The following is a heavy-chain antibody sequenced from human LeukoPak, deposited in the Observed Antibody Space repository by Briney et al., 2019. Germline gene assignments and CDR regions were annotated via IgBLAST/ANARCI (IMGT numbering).Heavy chain of an antibody. J-gene: IGHJ5*02. CDR1: GDSVSSNSTA. Sequence: SQTLSLTCAISGDSVSSNSTAWNWIRQSPSRGLEWLGRTYYRSKWYIDYAVSVKSRITINPDTSKYQFSLHLNYVTTEETTAYYCGRGSQFGPWGQGTLVTVSS. V-gene: IGHV6-1*01. CDR2: TYYRSKWYI. CDR3: GRGSQFGP.